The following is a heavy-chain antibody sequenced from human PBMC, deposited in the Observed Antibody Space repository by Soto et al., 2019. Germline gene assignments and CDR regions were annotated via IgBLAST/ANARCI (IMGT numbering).Heavy chain of an antibody. CDR3: ATGTSVGGDYGGLFDY. CDR1: GGTFSSYA. V-gene: IGHV1-69*01. D-gene: IGHD4-17*01. CDR2: IIPIFGTA. Sequence: QVQLVQSGAEVKKPGSSVKVSCKASGGTFSSYAISWVRQAPGQGLEWMGGIIPIFGTANYAQKFQGRVTITADESTSTAYMDLSSLRSEDTAVYYCATGTSVGGDYGGLFDYWGQGTLVTVSS. J-gene: IGHJ4*02.